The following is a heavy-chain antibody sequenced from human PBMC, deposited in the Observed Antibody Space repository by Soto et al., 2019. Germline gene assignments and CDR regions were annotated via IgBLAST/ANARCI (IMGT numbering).Heavy chain of an antibody. V-gene: IGHV3-7*01. CDR3: TRDEAAAKD. J-gene: IGHJ4*02. CDR2: IKQDGREK. D-gene: IGHD2-2*01. Sequence: EVQLVESGGGLVQPGGSLRLSYAASGFTFNSYWMSWVRQAPGKGLEWVANIKQDGREKHYVDSVKGRFTISRDNAKNSVYLQINSLRDEDSAVYYCTRDEAAAKDWGQGTLVTVSS. CDR1: GFTFNSYW.